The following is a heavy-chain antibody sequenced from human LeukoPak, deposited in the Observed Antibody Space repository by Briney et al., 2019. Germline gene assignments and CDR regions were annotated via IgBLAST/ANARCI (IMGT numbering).Heavy chain of an antibody. CDR3: AKDVRDSSGYYYRPDAFDI. J-gene: IGHJ3*02. Sequence: GGSLRLSCPASGFTFSSYAMSWVRQAPGKGLEWVSAISGSGGSTYYADSVKGRFTISRDNSKNTLYLQMNSLRAEDTAVYYCAKDVRDSSGYYYRPDAFDIWGQGTRVTVSS. V-gene: IGHV3-23*01. CDR2: ISGSGGST. D-gene: IGHD3-22*01. CDR1: GFTFSSYA.